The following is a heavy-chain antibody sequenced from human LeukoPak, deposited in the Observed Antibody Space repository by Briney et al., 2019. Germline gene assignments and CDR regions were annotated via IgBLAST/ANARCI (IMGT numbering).Heavy chain of an antibody. J-gene: IGHJ4*02. CDR2: ISGSGGST. Sequence: GGSLRLSCAASGFTFSSYAMTWVRQAPGKGLEWVSTISGSGGSTYYADSVKGRFTISRDNSKNTLYLQMNSLRAEDTAVYYCARDIAAAGDYWGQGTLVTVSS. V-gene: IGHV3-23*01. D-gene: IGHD6-13*01. CDR3: ARDIAAAGDY. CDR1: GFTFSSYA.